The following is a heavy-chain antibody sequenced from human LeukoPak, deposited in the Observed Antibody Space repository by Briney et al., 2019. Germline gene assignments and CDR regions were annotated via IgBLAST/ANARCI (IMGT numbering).Heavy chain of an antibody. CDR1: GGTFSSYA. CDR2: FIPIFGTA. J-gene: IGHJ4*02. CDR3: ARAKVGATTSLFDY. V-gene: IGHV1-69*05. Sequence: SVKVSCKASGGTFSSYAISWVRQAPGQGLEWMGGFIPIFGTANYAQKFQGRVTITTDESTSTAYMELSSLRSEDTAVYYCARAKVGATTSLFDYWGQGTLVTVS. D-gene: IGHD1-26*01.